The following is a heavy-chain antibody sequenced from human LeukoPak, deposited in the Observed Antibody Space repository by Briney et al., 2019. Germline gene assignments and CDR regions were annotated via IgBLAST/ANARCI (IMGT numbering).Heavy chain of an antibody. CDR2: IIPIFGTA. CDR1: GGTFSSYA. CDR3: ACYYGSGSYPAINWFDP. D-gene: IGHD3-10*01. Sequence: SVKVSCKASGGTFSSYAISWVRQAPGQGLEWMGGIIPIFGTANCAQKFQGRVTITADESTSTAYMELSSLRSEDTAVYYCACYYGSGSYPAINWFDPWGQGTLVTVSS. J-gene: IGHJ5*02. V-gene: IGHV1-69*13.